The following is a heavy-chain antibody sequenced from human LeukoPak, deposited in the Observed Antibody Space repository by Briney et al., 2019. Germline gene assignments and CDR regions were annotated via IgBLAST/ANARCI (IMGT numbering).Heavy chain of an antibody. J-gene: IGHJ4*02. V-gene: IGHV3-74*01. D-gene: IGHD5-12*01. Sequence: GGSLRLSCGASGFTFTTHWIHWVRQAPGKGLVWVSRIKPDGSDTNYADSVKGRFTISRDNAKNTVYLQMNSLRAEDTAVYYCARGKYGGYFIDYWVQGTLVTVSS. CDR2: IKPDGSDT. CDR1: GFTFTTHW. CDR3: ARGKYGGYFIDY.